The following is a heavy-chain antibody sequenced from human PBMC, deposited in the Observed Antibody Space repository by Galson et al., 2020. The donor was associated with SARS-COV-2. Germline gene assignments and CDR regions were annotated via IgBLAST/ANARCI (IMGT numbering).Heavy chain of an antibody. Sequence: NSGGSLRLSCAASGFTFSSYSMNWVRQAPGKGLEWVSSISSSSSYIYYADSVKGRFTISRDNAKNSLYLQMNSLRAEDTAVYYCARDPVVPAAIYAFDIWGQGTMVTVSS. V-gene: IGHV3-21*01. D-gene: IGHD2-2*01. CDR2: ISSSSSYI. CDR3: ARDPVVPAAIYAFDI. CDR1: GFTFSSYS. J-gene: IGHJ3*02.